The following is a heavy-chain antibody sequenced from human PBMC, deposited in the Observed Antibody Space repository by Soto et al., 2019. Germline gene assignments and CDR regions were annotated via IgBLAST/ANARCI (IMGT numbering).Heavy chain of an antibody. D-gene: IGHD3-3*01. CDR2: IYYSGST. V-gene: IGHV4-59*01. CDR3: ARLRSRITIFGVAPFDP. J-gene: IGHJ5*02. Sequence: SETLSLTCTVSGGSISSYYWSWIRQPPGKGLEWIGYIYYSGSTNYNPSLKSRVTISVDTSKNQFSLKLSSVTAADTAVYYCARLRSRITIFGVAPFDPWGQGTLVTVSS. CDR1: GGSISSYY.